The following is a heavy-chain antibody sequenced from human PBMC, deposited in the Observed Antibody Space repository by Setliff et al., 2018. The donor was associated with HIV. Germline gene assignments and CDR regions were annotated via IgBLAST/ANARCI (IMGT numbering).Heavy chain of an antibody. V-gene: IGHV1-69*05. Sequence: GASVKVSCKASGGTFSSYAISGVRQAPGQGLEWMGGIIPMFGAANYAPRFQGRVTLTTDASTSAAYLELSSLRSEETAVYYCTRQTYYYGSGRYFPPDYWGQGTLVTVSS. CDR2: IIPMFGAA. J-gene: IGHJ4*02. D-gene: IGHD3-10*01. CDR3: TRQTYYYGSGRYFPPDY. CDR1: GGTFSSYA.